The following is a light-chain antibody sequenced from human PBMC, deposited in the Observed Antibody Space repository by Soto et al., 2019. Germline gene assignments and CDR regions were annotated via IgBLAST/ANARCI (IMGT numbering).Light chain of an antibody. V-gene: IGKV3-20*01. CDR2: GAS. CDR3: QQYGSSPPFT. J-gene: IGKJ3*01. Sequence: EIVLTQSPGTLSLSPGERATLSCRASHSVSSSYLGWYQQKPGQAPRLLIYGASGRATGIPDRFSGSGSGTDFTRTISRLEPEDFAVYYCQQYGSSPPFTFGPGTKVDIK. CDR1: HSVSSSY.